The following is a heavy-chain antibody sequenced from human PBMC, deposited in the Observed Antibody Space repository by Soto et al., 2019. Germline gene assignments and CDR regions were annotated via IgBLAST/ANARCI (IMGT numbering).Heavy chain of an antibody. J-gene: IGHJ6*03. CDR1: GGSISSYY. Sequence: SETLSLTCTVSGGSISSYYWSWIRQPPGKGLEWIGYIYYSGSTNYNPSLKSRVTISVDTSKNQFSLKLSSVTAADTAVYYCARQIYDIPWDYYYYMDVWGKGTTVTVSS. CDR2: IYYSGST. V-gene: IGHV4-59*01. CDR3: ARQIYDIPWDYYYYMDV. D-gene: IGHD3-9*01.